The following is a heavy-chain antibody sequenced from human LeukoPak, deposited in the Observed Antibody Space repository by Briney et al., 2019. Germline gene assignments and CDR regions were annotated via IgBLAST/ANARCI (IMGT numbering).Heavy chain of an antibody. V-gene: IGHV3-64*04. CDR3: ARDAVYSSSWQYY. Sequence: PGGSLRLSCSASGFTFSSYAMHWVRQAPGKGLEFVSVISTNGGSTYYADSVKGRFTISRDNSKNTLYLQMNSLRAEDTAVYYCARDAVYSSSWQYYWGQGTLVTVSS. J-gene: IGHJ4*02. CDR2: ISTNGGST. D-gene: IGHD6-13*01. CDR1: GFTFSSYA.